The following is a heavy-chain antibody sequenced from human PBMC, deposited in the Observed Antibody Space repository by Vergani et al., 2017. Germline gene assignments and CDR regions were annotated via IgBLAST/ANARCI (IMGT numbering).Heavy chain of an antibody. CDR3: AGRDYDFWSGSYYFDY. CDR2: ISGSGGST. V-gene: IGHV3-23*01. Sequence: EVQLLESGGGLVQPGGSLRLSCAASGFTFSSYAMSWVRQAPGKGLEWVSAISGSGGSTYYADSVKGRFTISRDNSKNTLYLQMNSLGAEDTAVYYCAGRDYDFWSGSYYFDYWGQATLVTVSS. CDR1: GFTFSSYA. J-gene: IGHJ4*02. D-gene: IGHD3-3*01.